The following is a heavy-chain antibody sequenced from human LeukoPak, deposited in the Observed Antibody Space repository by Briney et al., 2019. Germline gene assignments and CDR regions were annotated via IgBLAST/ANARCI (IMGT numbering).Heavy chain of an antibody. Sequence: PGGSLRLSCAASGFTFSSYSMNWVRQAPGKGPEWVSSISSSSGYIFYADSVKGRFTVSNEQAKNSLFLKMNNLRAEDTDVYYCARDRGYCSGGTCYGLYFDYWGQGTLVTVSS. J-gene: IGHJ4*02. CDR2: ISSSSGYI. D-gene: IGHD2-15*01. CDR1: GFTFSSYS. CDR3: ARDRGYCSGGTCYGLYFDY. V-gene: IGHV3-21*01.